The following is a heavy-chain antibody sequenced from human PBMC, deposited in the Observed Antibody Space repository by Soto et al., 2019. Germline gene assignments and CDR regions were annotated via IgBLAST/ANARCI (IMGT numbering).Heavy chain of an antibody. V-gene: IGHV1-2*04. CDR2: INPNSGGT. Sequence: ASLKVSCKASGYTFTGYYMHWVRQAPGQGLEWMGWINPNSGGTNYAQKFQGWVTMTRDTSISTAYMELSRLRSDDTAVYYCARDGGSIAARRYYSGMDVWGQGTTVTVSS. J-gene: IGHJ6*02. D-gene: IGHD6-6*01. CDR3: ARDGGSIAARRYYSGMDV. CDR1: GYTFTGYY.